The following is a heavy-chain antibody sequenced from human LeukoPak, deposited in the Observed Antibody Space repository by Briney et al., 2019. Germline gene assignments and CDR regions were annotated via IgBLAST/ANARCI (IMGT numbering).Heavy chain of an antibody. D-gene: IGHD5-18*01. Sequence: GGSLRLSCAASGFTFSRYWMSWVRQAPGKGLEWVSYISSSSSTIYYADSVKGRFTISRDNAKNSLYLQMNSLRAEDTAVYYCARARSSYGYGDAFDIWGQGTMVTVSS. J-gene: IGHJ3*02. V-gene: IGHV3-48*01. CDR3: ARARSSYGYGDAFDI. CDR2: ISSSSSTI. CDR1: GFTFSRYW.